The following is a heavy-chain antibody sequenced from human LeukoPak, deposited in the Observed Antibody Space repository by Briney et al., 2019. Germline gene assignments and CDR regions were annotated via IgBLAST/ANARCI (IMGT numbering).Heavy chain of an antibody. CDR1: GGSFSGYY. J-gene: IGHJ6*03. V-gene: IGHV4-34*01. CDR3: ARGPPWYSSSWYTGNYYYYYMDV. CDR2: INNNGGT. D-gene: IGHD6-13*01. Sequence: SETLSLTCAVYGGSFSGYYWSWIRHPPGKGLEWIGDINNNGGTNYNPSLKSRVTISVDKSKNQSSLKLSSVTAADTAVYYCARGPPWYSSSWYTGNYYYYYMDVWGKGTTVTVSS.